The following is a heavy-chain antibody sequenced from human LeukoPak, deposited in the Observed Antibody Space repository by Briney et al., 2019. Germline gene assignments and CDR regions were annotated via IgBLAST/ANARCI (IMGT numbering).Heavy chain of an antibody. CDR2: IKSKTDGGTT. V-gene: IGHV3-15*07. D-gene: IGHD3-22*01. Sequence: AGGSLRLSCVASGFTFSNAWLNWVRQAPGKGLEWVGRIKSKTDGGTTDYVAPVKGRFTMSRDDSKNTLYLQMNSLKTEDTAVYYCTTDGIGYLFNYWGQGSLVIVSS. CDR1: GFTFSNAW. CDR3: TTDGIGYLFNY. J-gene: IGHJ4*02.